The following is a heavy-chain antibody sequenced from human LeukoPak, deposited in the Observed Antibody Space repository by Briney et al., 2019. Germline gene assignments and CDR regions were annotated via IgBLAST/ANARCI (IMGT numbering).Heavy chain of an antibody. Sequence: PGTSVKVSCKASGFTFTSSAMQWVRPACGERLEWIGWIVVGSGNTNYAQKFQERATITRDMSTSTAYMELSSLRSEDTAVYYCAAEGLTGTTVRWFDPWGQGTLVTVSS. CDR2: IVVGSGNT. CDR3: AAEGLTGTTVRWFDP. D-gene: IGHD1-7*01. CDR1: GFTFTSSA. V-gene: IGHV1-58*02. J-gene: IGHJ5*02.